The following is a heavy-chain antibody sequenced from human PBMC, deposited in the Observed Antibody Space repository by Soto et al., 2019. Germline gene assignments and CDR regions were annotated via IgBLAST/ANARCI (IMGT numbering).Heavy chain of an antibody. D-gene: IGHD2-15*01. V-gene: IGHV5-10-1*01. Sequence: PGESLKISCKGSGYSFTSYWISWVRQMPGKGLEWMGRIDPSDSYTNYSPSFQGHVTISADKSISTAYLQWSSLKASDTAMYYCASSCGGSCHRRERTYYYYYGMDVWGQGTTVTVSS. CDR1: GYSFTSYW. CDR3: ASSCGGSCHRRERTYYYYYGMDV. CDR2: IDPSDSYT. J-gene: IGHJ6*02.